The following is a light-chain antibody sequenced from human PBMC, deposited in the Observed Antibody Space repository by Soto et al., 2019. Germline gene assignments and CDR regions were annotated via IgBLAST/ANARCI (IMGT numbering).Light chain of an antibody. CDR1: QNVLSD. V-gene: IGKV3-15*01. CDR2: GAT. Sequence: EILLTQSPATLSVSPGETATLSCRASQNVLSDLAWYHQKPGQAPRLLVYGATTRATDAPDKFRGRGSVTEFSLTIISLQSADSATYYCQQYSSWPRTFGQGSNVEI. CDR3: QQYSSWPRT. J-gene: IGKJ1*01.